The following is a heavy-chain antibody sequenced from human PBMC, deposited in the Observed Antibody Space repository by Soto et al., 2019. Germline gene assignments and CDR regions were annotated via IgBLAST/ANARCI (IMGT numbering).Heavy chain of an antibody. D-gene: IGHD2-15*01. V-gene: IGHV1-8*01. CDR3: TRARGAETFDF. Sequence: QGLLVQSGAEVKKPGASVKVSCQASGNSFSRYNIHWVRQATGHGLEWRGWMNPRSGSTGYAQNLRGRVTMTRDSATSTAYMELTSLTYEDPAIYFCTRARGAETFDFWVQGSRVTVSS. CDR2: MNPRSGST. J-gene: IGHJ4*02. CDR1: GNSFSRYN.